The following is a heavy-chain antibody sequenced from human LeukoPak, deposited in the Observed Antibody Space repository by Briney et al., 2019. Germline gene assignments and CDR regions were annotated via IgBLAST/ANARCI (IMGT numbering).Heavy chain of an antibody. Sequence: GETLKITCKGSGYSFTSYWIGCVRQMPGKGLEWMGIIYPGDSDTRYSPSFQGQATISADKSISTAYLQWSSLKASDTAMYYCARQGEDGGYVYFDYWGQGTLVTVSS. J-gene: IGHJ4*02. V-gene: IGHV5-51*01. CDR3: ARQGEDGGYVYFDY. CDR1: GYSFTSYW. CDR2: IYPGDSDT. D-gene: IGHD5-12*01.